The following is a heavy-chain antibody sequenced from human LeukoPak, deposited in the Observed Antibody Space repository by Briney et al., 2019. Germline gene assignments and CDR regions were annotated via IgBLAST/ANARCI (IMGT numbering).Heavy chain of an antibody. J-gene: IGHJ4*02. CDR2: ISASGGNT. V-gene: IGHV3-23*01. Sequence: GGSLRLSCAASGFTFSTYGMSWVRQAPGKGLEWVSGISASGGNTYFADSVKGRFTISRDNSKNTLYLQMNSLRAEDTAIYYCANDTRTISCLDYWGQGTLVTVSS. CDR1: GFTFSTYG. CDR3: ANDTRTISCLDY. D-gene: IGHD3-3*01.